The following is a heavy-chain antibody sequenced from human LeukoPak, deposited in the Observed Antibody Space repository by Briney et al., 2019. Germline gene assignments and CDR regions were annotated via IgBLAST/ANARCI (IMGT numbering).Heavy chain of an antibody. D-gene: IGHD4-23*01. J-gene: IGHJ4*02. CDR3: ARDRSVYGGNPDY. V-gene: IGHV4-38-2*02. CDR1: GYSISSGYY. Sequence: SETLSLTRTVSGYSISSGYYWGWIRQPPGKGLEWIGSIYHSGSTYYNPSLKSRVTISVDTSKNQFSLKLSSVTAADTAVYYCARDRSVYGGNPDYWGQGTLVTVSS. CDR2: IYHSGST.